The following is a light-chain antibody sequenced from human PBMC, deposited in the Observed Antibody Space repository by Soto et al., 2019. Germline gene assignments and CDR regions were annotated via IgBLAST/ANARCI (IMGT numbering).Light chain of an antibody. Sequence: EIVLTQSPGTLSLPPGERATLSCRASQSVSSNYLAWYQQKPGQAPRLLIYGASSRATDIPDRFSGSGSGTDFTLTISRLEPEDFAVYYCQQYGSSPSTFGQGTLLEIK. CDR2: GAS. CDR3: QQYGSSPST. CDR1: QSVSSNY. V-gene: IGKV3-20*01. J-gene: IGKJ5*01.